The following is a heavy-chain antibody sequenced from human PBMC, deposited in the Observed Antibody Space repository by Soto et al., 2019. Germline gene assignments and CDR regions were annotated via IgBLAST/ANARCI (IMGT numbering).Heavy chain of an antibody. CDR3: ARDPGRYYYMDV. Sequence: QVQLQESGPGLVKPSQTLSLTCTVSGGSISSGGYYWSWIRQHPGKGLEWIGYIYYSGSTYYNPSLKSRVNISVDTSKNQFSLKLSSVTAADTAVYHCARDPGRYYYMDVWGKGTTVTVSS. CDR1: GGSISSGGYY. J-gene: IGHJ6*03. V-gene: IGHV4-31*03. CDR2: IYYSGST.